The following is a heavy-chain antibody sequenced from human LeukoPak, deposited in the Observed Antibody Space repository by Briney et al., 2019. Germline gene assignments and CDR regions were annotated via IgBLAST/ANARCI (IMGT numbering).Heavy chain of an antibody. J-gene: IGHJ5*02. CDR2: IYPGDSET. Sequence: GESLKISCKGSGYRFTNYWIGWVRQMPGKGLEWMGIIYPGDSETRYSPSFQGQVTISAGKSISTAYLHWNSLEASDTAMFYCARLDDSNGYYDGWFDPWGQGTLVTVSS. CDR1: GYRFTNYW. D-gene: IGHD3-22*01. CDR3: ARLDDSNGYYDGWFDP. V-gene: IGHV5-51*01.